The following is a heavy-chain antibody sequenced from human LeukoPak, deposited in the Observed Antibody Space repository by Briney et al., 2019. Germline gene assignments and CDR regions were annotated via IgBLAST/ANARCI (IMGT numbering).Heavy chain of an antibody. CDR3: ARPRIAAAGHFDY. V-gene: IGHV4-59*08. CDR2: IYYSGST. D-gene: IGHD6-13*01. J-gene: IGHJ4*02. Sequence: SETLSLTCTVSGGSISSYYWSWIRQPPGKGLEWIGYIYYSGSTNYNPPLKSRVTISVDTSKNQFSLKLSSVTAADTAVYYCARPRIAAAGHFDYWGQGTLVTVSS. CDR1: GGSISSYY.